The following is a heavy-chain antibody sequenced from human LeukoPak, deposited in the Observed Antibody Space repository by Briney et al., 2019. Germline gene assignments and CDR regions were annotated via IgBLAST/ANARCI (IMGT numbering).Heavy chain of an antibody. CDR3: ARVGTKRLNYYYYGMDV. CDR2: ISSSSSYI. CDR1: GFTFSSYS. D-gene: IGHD5-12*01. J-gene: IGHJ6*02. V-gene: IGHV3-21*01. Sequence: GGSLRLSRAASGFTFSSYSMNWVRQAPGKGLEWVSSISSSSSYIYYADSVKGRFTISRDNAKNSLYLQMNSLRAEDTAVYYCARVGTKRLNYYYYGMDVWGQGTTVTVSS.